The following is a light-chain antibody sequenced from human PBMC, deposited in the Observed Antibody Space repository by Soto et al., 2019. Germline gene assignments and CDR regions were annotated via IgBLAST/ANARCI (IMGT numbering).Light chain of an antibody. CDR2: GAS. Sequence: EIVMTQSPATLSVCPGEGATLSCRASQGLTTKLAWYQQKPGQAPRLLIYGASTRATGIPARFSGSGSGTEFTLTISSLQSEDFAVYYCQQYNTWPRTFGQGTKVDIK. CDR1: QGLTTK. J-gene: IGKJ1*01. CDR3: QQYNTWPRT. V-gene: IGKV3-15*01.